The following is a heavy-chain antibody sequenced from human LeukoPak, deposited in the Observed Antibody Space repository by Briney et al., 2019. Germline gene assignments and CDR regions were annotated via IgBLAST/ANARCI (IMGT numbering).Heavy chain of an antibody. CDR3: ATRPAASTWYGVFDY. CDR1: GGSFSSYY. J-gene: IGHJ4*02. V-gene: IGHV4-59*01. Sequence: SETLSLTCTVSGGSFSSYYWSWIRQPPGKGLEWIGYVFNGGSTNYNPSLKGRVTMSLDPSRDQFSLRLSSVTTADTAIYYCATRPAASTWYGVFDYWSQGTLVTVSS. D-gene: IGHD6-13*01. CDR2: VFNGGST.